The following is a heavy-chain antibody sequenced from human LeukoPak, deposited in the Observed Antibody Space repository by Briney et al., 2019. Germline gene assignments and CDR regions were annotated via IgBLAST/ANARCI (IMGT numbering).Heavy chain of an antibody. CDR2: ISSSGSTI. CDR3: ASRGAAAGTADY. J-gene: IGHJ4*02. V-gene: IGHV3-48*03. Sequence: GGSLRLSCAASGFTFSSYEMNWVRQAPGKGLEWVSYISSSGSTIYYADSVKGRFTISRDNAKNSLYLQMNSLRAEDTAVYYCASRGAAAGTADYWGQGTLVTVSS. CDR1: GFTFSSYE. D-gene: IGHD6-13*01.